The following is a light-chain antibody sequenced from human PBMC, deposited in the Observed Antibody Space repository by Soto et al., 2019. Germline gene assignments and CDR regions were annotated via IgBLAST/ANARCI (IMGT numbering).Light chain of an antibody. CDR2: GAS. CDR1: QSVSSSY. Sequence: EIVLTQSPGTLSLSPGDRATLSCRASQSVSSSYLGWYQQKPGQAPRLLIYGASSRATGIPDRFSGSGSGTDFTLTISRLEPEDFAVYYCQRYGSSPLYTFGQGTKLEIK. V-gene: IGKV3-20*01. CDR3: QRYGSSPLYT. J-gene: IGKJ2*01.